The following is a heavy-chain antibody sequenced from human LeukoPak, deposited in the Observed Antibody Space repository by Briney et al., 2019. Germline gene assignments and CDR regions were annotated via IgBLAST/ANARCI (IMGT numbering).Heavy chain of an antibody. CDR1: GFIFSTYS. V-gene: IGHV3-48*04. Sequence: GGSLRLSCAASGFIFSTYSMNWVRQAPGKGLEWKGLEWVSYISDSSSTIYYADSVKGRFTISRDNAKNSLYLQMNSLRVEDTAVYYCVRGGYDFDYWGQGTLVTVSS. CDR2: ISDSSSTI. J-gene: IGHJ4*02. D-gene: IGHD5-12*01. CDR3: VRGGYDFDY.